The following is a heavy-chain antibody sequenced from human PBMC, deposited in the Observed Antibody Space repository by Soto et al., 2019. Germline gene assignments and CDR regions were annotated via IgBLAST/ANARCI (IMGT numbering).Heavy chain of an antibody. D-gene: IGHD2-2*01. Sequence: SGPTLVNPTQTLRLTCTVSGFSLTTRVMTVGWIRQPRGKAPEWLALGYEYSPSLQDRIAVTKDTSENQAVVKMTNMDPVDTATYYCTLRHDSSRGPIYWGQGILVTVSS. V-gene: IGHV2-5*01. CDR2: GYE. CDR1: GFSLTTRVMT. J-gene: IGHJ4*02. CDR3: TLRHDSSRGPIY.